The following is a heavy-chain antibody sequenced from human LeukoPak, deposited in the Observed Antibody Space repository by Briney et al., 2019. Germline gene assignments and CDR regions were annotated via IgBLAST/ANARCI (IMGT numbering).Heavy chain of an antibody. Sequence: ASVKVSCKASGYTFTSYAISWVRQAPGQGLEWMGGIIPIFGTANYAQKFQGRVAITADESTSTAYMELSSLRSEDTAVYYCARDRWDTHYFDYWGQGTLVTVSS. V-gene: IGHV1-69*13. J-gene: IGHJ4*02. D-gene: IGHD1-26*01. CDR2: IIPIFGTA. CDR1: GYTFTSYA. CDR3: ARDRWDTHYFDY.